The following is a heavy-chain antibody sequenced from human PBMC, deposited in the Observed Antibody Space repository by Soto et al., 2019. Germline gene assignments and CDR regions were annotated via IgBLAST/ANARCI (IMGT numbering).Heavy chain of an antibody. CDR2: IYWDDDK. J-gene: IGHJ4*02. Sequence: QITLNESGPTQVKPRQTLTLTCTFSGFSLTTSGVGVGWIRQSPGKAPEWLALIYWDDDKRYSPSLKSRLTTPKDTSKNPVVLTMSDLDPAVTATYYCAHRVLRTVFGLVTTTAIYFDFWGQGTPVAVSS. D-gene: IGHD3-3*01. V-gene: IGHV2-5*02. CDR3: AHRVLRTVFGLVTTTAIYFDF. CDR1: GFSLTTSGVG.